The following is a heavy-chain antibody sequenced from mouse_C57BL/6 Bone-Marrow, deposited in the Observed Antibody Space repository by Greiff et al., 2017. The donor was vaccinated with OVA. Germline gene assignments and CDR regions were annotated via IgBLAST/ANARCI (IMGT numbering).Heavy chain of an antibody. V-gene: IGHV5-4*01. Sequence: EVKLVESGGGLVKPGGSLKLSCAASGFTFSSYAMSWVRQTPEKRLEWVATISDGGSYTYYPDNVKGRFTISRDNAKNNLYLQMSHLKSEDTAMYYCARERTGRTGTGYFDVWGTGTTVTVSS. CDR3: ARERTGRTGTGYFDV. CDR2: ISDGGSYT. J-gene: IGHJ1*03. D-gene: IGHD4-1*01. CDR1: GFTFSSYA.